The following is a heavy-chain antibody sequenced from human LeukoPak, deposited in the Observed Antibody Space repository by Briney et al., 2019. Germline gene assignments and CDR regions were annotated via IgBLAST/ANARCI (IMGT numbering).Heavy chain of an antibody. CDR1: GFTFSTNW. J-gene: IGHJ5*01. CDR2: IKPDGSET. Sequence: PGGSLRVSCAASGFTFSTNWMSWFRQAPGKGLEWVAHIKPDGSETYYVDSVKGRFTISRDNAKNSLYLQMNSLRAEDTAVCCATAVSVAGDSWGQGTLVTVSS. CDR3: TAVSVAGDS. D-gene: IGHD6-19*01. V-gene: IGHV3-7*01.